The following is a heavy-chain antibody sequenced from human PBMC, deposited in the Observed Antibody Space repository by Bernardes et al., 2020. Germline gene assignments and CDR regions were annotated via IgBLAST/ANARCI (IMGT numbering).Heavy chain of an antibody. CDR2: ISGSGGST. V-gene: IGHV3-23*01. J-gene: IGHJ4*02. Sequence: GGSLRLSCAASGFTFSSYAMSWVRQAPGKGLEWVSAISGSGGSTYYADSVRGRFTISRDNSKNTLYLQMNSQRAEDTAVYYCAKREYYDVWGGPIDYWSQGSLATVSS. CDR1: GFTFSSYA. D-gene: IGHD3-3*01. CDR3: AKREYYDVWGGPIDY.